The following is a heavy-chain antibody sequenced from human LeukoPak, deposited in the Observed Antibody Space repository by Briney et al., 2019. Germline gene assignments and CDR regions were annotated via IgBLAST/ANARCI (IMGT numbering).Heavy chain of an antibody. CDR3: ARDLTIFGVVMTYYGMDV. CDR1: GGSFSGYY. CDR2: INHSGST. V-gene: IGHV4-34*01. J-gene: IGHJ6*02. D-gene: IGHD3-3*01. Sequence: SETLSLTCAVYGGSFSGYYWSWIRQPPGKGLEWIGEINHSGSTNYNPSLESRVTISVDTSKNQFSLKLSSVTAADTAVYYCARDLTIFGVVMTYYGMDVWGQGTTVTVSS.